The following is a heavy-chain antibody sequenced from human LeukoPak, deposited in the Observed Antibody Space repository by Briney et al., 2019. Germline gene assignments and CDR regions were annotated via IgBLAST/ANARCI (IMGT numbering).Heavy chain of an antibody. V-gene: IGHV4-34*01. CDR1: GGSFSGYY. CDR3: ARSRRIYVVGVGGFDY. Sequence: SETLSLTCAVYGGSFSGYYWSLIRQPPGKGLEWIGEINHSGSTNYNPSLKSRVTISVDTSKNQLSLTLSSVTAAYTAVYYCARSRRIYVVGVGGFDYWGQGTLVTVSS. CDR2: INHSGST. J-gene: IGHJ4*02. D-gene: IGHD1-26*01.